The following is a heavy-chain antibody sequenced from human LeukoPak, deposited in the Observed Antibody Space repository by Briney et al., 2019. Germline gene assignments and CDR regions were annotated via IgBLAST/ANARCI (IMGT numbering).Heavy chain of an antibody. CDR2: INYNGGST. Sequence: GGSLRLSCSASGLTFCAYSMHWVRQAPGRGLEYVSGINYNGGSTNYADSVKGRFTISRDNSKNTLYLQMNRLRTEDTAVYYCVTYSCYVADRDRGQGTLVTVSS. J-gene: IGHJ4*02. CDR3: VTYSCYVADRD. CDR1: GLTFCAYS. V-gene: IGHV3-64D*06. D-gene: IGHD5-12*01.